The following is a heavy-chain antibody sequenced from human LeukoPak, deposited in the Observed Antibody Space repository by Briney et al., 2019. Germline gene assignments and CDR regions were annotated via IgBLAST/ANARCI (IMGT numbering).Heavy chain of an antibody. CDR1: GGSISGDY. D-gene: IGHD2-21*02. Sequence: PSETLSLTCTVSGGSISGDYWSWIRQPPGKGLEWIGYIHYSGGTNYNPSLKSRVTISVDTSKNQFSLKVTSVTAADTAVYYCARSMTAYGLDIWGQGTRVIVSS. V-gene: IGHV4-59*01. CDR3: ARSMTAYGLDI. J-gene: IGHJ3*02. CDR2: IHYSGGT.